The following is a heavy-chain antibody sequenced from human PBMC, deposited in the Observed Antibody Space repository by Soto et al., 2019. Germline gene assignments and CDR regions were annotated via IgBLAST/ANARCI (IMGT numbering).Heavy chain of an antibody. J-gene: IGHJ5*02. CDR2: ISSSSSYI. V-gene: IGHV3-21*01. D-gene: IGHD2-15*01. Sequence: GGSLRLSCAASGFTFSSYSMNWVRQAPGKGLEWVSSISSSSSYIYYADSVKGRFTISRDNAKNSLYLQMNSLRAEDTAVYYCARDRGTVVSRTYNWLDAWGQGTLVTVSS. CDR1: GFTFSSYS. CDR3: ARDRGTVVSRTYNWLDA.